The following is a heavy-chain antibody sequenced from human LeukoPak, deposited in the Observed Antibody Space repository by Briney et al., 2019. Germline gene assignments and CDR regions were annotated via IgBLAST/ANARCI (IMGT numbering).Heavy chain of an antibody. Sequence: GGSLRLSCSVSGFTFSTYVMHWVRQAPGQGLEYVSAISSNGDNTYYADSVKGRFTISRDNSKNTLYLQMSSLRADDTAVYYCVRGTGYWGQGTRVTVSS. CDR2: ISSNGDNT. CDR3: VRGTGY. CDR1: GFTFSTYV. J-gene: IGHJ4*02. V-gene: IGHV3-64D*06.